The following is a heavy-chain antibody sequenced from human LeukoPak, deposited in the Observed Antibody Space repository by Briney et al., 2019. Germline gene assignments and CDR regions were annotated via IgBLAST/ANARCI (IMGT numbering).Heavy chain of an antibody. CDR1: GYTFTSYD. V-gene: IGHV1-18*01. CDR2: ISAYNGNT. Sequence: GASVKVSCKASGYTFTSYDINWVRQATGQGLEWMGWISAYNGNTNYAQKLQGRVTMTTDTSTSTAYMELRSLRSDDTAVYYCARDRPFYDILTGYYTSDYWGQGTLVTVSS. CDR3: ARDRPFYDILTGYYTSDY. D-gene: IGHD3-9*01. J-gene: IGHJ4*02.